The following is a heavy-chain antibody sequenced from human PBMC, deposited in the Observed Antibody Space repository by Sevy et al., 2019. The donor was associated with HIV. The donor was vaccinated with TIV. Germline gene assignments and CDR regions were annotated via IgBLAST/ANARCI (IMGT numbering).Heavy chain of an antibody. D-gene: IGHD3-22*01. Sequence: GGSLRLSCAASGFTFSSYSMNWVRQAPGKGLEWVSSISSSSYIYYADSVKGRFTISRDNAKNSLYLQMNSLRAEDTAVYYCARDGYYYDSSGYLHSWGQGTLVTVSS. CDR3: ARDGYYYDSSGYLHS. V-gene: IGHV3-21*01. CDR1: GFTFSSYS. CDR2: ISSSSYI. J-gene: IGHJ4*02.